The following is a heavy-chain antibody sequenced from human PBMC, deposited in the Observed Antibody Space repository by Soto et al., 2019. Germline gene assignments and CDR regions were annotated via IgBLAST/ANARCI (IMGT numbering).Heavy chain of an antibody. CDR3: ARVRRMLSSAFDI. CDR1: GGSFSGYY. J-gene: IGHJ3*02. V-gene: IGHV4-34*01. D-gene: IGHD2-8*01. CDR2: INHSGST. Sequence: SETLSLTCAVYGGSFSGYYWSWIRQPPGKGLEWIGEINHSGSTNYNPSLKSRVTISVDTSKNQFSLKLSSVTAADTAVYYCARVRRMLSSAFDIRGQGTMVTVPS.